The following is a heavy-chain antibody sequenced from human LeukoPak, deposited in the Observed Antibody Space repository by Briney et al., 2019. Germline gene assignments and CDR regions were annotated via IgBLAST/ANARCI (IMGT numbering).Heavy chain of an antibody. J-gene: IGHJ4*02. Sequence: ESGPTLVNPTQTLTLTWTFSGFSLNTRGVGVGWIRQPPGRALEWLALIYWDDDRRYSPSLKSRLTITKDTSKNQVVLTMTNMDPVDTATYFCAHRKNYYDSSVFDNWGQGTLVTVSS. V-gene: IGHV2-5*02. D-gene: IGHD3-22*01. CDR2: IYWDDDR. CDR1: GFSLNTRGVG. CDR3: AHRKNYYDSSVFDN.